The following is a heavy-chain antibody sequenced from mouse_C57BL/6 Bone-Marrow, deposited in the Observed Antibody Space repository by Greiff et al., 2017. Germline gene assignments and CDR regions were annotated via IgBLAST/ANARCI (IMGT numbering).Heavy chain of an antibody. CDR1: GFTFSDYG. CDR2: ISNGGGST. V-gene: IGHV5-12*01. D-gene: IGHD1-1*01. J-gene: IGHJ4*01. CDR3: ARRGSVLLLLDD. Sequence: EVQLVESGGGLVKPGGSLKLSCAASGFTFSDYGMHWVRQTPEKRLEWVAYISNGGGSTYYPDTVKGRFTISRDNAKNTLYLQMSRLKSEDTAMYYCARRGSVLLLLDDWGQGTSVTVSS.